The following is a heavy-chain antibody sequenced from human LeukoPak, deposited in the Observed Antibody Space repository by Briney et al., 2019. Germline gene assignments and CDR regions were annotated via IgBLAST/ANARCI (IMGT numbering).Heavy chain of an antibody. CDR2: IIPILGIA. CDR3: ARDNGRRDGYKN. Sequence: SVKVSRKASGGTFSSYAISWVRQAPGQGLEWMGRIIPILGIANYAQKFQGRVTITADKSTSTAYMELSSLRSEDTAVYYCARDNGRRDGYKNWGQGTLVTVSS. D-gene: IGHD5-24*01. CDR1: GGTFSSYA. V-gene: IGHV1-69*04. J-gene: IGHJ4*02.